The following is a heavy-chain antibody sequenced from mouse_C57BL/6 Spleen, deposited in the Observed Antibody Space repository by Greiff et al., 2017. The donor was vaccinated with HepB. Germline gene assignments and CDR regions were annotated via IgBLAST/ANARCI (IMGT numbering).Heavy chain of an antibody. J-gene: IGHJ2*01. V-gene: IGHV1-82*01. Sequence: QVQLQQSGPELVKPGASVKISCKASGYAFSSSWMNWVKQRPGKGLEWIGRIYPGDGDTNYNGKFKGKATLTADKSSSTAYMQLSSLTSEDSAVYFCARSPELGRYFDYWGQGTTLTVSS. CDR3: ARSPELGRYFDY. CDR2: IYPGDGDT. CDR1: GYAFSSSW. D-gene: IGHD4-1*01.